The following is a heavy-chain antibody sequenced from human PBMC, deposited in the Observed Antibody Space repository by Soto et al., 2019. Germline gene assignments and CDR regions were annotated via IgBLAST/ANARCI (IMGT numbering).Heavy chain of an antibody. J-gene: IGHJ5*02. CDR1: GGSISSGGYY. CDR3: AKYRVVPAANWCDP. D-gene: IGHD2-2*01. Sequence: SETLSLTCTVSGGSISSGGYYWSWIRQHPGKGLEWIGYIYYSGSTYYNTSLKSRVTISVDTSKNQFSLTLSSVTAADTAVYYCAKYRVVPAANWCDPWGQGTLVTVAS. CDR2: IYYSGST. V-gene: IGHV4-31*03.